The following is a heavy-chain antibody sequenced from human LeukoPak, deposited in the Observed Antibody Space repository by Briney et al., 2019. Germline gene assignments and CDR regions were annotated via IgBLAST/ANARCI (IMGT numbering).Heavy chain of an antibody. CDR3: ARGLFGVILIGQKQFYAMDV. J-gene: IGHJ6*02. V-gene: IGHV1-69*06. CDR1: GATFSNNA. D-gene: IGHD3-3*01. CDR2: VIPMLGTT. Sequence: VASVKVSCKTSGATFSNNAFSWVRQAPGQGLEWMGGVIPMLGTTNYAQNFQGRVTITADRSTVTVYMELNSLKSEDTAVYYCARGLFGVILIGQKQFYAMDVWGQGTTVTV.